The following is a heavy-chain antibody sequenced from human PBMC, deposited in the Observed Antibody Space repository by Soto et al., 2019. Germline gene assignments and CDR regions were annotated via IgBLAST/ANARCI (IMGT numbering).Heavy chain of an antibody. CDR3: ARRRRGGYWFAP. CDR1: GGSINSDDHY. CDR2: IYYSGTT. J-gene: IGHJ5*02. V-gene: IGHV4-30-4*01. Sequence: SETLSLTCSVSGGSINSDDHYWTWIRQPPGKGLEWIGSIYYSGTTNYNPSLKSRITVSIDTSKNQFSLNLTSVTAADTALCYCARRRRGGYWFAPWGQGTPVTVSS.